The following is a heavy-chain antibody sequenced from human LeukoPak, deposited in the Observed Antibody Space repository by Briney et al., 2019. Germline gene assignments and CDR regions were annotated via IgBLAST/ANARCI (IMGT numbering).Heavy chain of an antibody. CDR3: ARDYSSGYYSPAFDI. J-gene: IGHJ3*02. D-gene: IGHD3-22*01. V-gene: IGHV1-69*04. Sequence: SVKVSCKASGGTFSSYAISWVRQAPGQGLEWMGRIIPILGIANYAQKFQGRVTITADKSTSTAYMELSSLRSEDTAVYYCARDYSSGYYSPAFDIWGQGTMVTVSS. CDR1: GGTFSSYA. CDR2: IIPILGIA.